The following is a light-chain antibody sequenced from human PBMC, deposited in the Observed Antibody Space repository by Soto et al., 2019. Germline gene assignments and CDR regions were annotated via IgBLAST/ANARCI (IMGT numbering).Light chain of an antibody. CDR1: RDISSW. CDR3: QQSYSTPWT. V-gene: IGKV1-12*01. Sequence: DIHMTQGACSVSASVGDGVTITCRASRDISSWLAWYQQKPGKAPKLLIYAASSLQSGVPSRFTGSRSGTDCTLTISSLQPEDVTTYYCQQSYSTPWTFSQGSKVDI. CDR2: AAS. J-gene: IGKJ1*01.